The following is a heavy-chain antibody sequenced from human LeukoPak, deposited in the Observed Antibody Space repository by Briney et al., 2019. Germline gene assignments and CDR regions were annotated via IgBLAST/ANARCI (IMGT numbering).Heavy chain of an antibody. J-gene: IGHJ5*02. CDR3: AKDPADFWSGYHLPNWFDP. CDR2: ISGSGGST. CDR1: GFTFSSYA. D-gene: IGHD3-3*01. Sequence: GGSLRLSCAASGFTFSSYAMSWVRQAPGKGLEWVSAISGSGGSTYYADSVKGRFTISRDNSKNTLYLQMSSLRAEDTAVYYCAKDPADFWSGYHLPNWFDPWGQGTLVTVSS. V-gene: IGHV3-23*01.